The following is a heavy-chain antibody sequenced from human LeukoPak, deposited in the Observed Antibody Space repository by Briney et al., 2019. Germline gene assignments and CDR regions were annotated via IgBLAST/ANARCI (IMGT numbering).Heavy chain of an antibody. V-gene: IGHV3-30*02. CDR2: IRYDGSNK. Sequence: GGSLRLSCAASGITFNSYGMHWVRHAPGKGLEWVAFIRYDGSNKYYSDSVKGRFTISRDSSKNTLYMQMNSLRAEDTAVYYCAKDYGGYSSSWCDYWGQGTLVTVSS. D-gene: IGHD6-13*01. CDR1: GITFNSYG. J-gene: IGHJ4*02. CDR3: AKDYGGYSSSWCDY.